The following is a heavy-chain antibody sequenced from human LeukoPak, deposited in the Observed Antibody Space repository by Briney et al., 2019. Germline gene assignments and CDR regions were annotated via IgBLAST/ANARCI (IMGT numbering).Heavy chain of an antibody. Sequence: SETLSLTCAVYGGSFSGYYWSWIRQPPGKGLEWLGEINHSGSTNYDPSLKSRVTISVDTSKNQFSLKLSSVTAADTAVYYCARQPIAAAGTDYWGQGSLVTVSS. D-gene: IGHD6-13*01. V-gene: IGHV4-34*01. J-gene: IGHJ4*02. CDR2: INHSGST. CDR1: GGSFSGYY. CDR3: ARQPIAAAGTDY.